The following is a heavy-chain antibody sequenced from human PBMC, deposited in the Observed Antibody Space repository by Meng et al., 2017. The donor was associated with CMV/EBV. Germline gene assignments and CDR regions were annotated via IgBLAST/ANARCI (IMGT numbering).Heavy chain of an antibody. J-gene: IGHJ4*02. V-gene: IGHV3-73*01. CDR1: GFTFSGSA. D-gene: IGHD6-13*01. Sequence: GESLKISCAASGFTFSGSAMHWVRPASGKGLEWVGRIRSKANSYATAYAASVKGRFTISRDDSKNTAYLQMNSLKTEDTAVYYCRAEAGAGTDIDYWGQGTLVTVSS. CDR2: IRSKANSYAT. CDR3: RAEAGAGTDIDY.